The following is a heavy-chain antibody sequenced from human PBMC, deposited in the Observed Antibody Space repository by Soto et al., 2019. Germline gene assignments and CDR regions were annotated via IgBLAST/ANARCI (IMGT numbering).Heavy chain of an antibody. V-gene: IGHV1-18*01. CDR1: GYTFTNFG. CDR2: VSAYNGNT. D-gene: IGHD3-10*01. CDR3: ASGETPIDY. Sequence: QVQLVQSGAEVKKPGASVKVSCKASGYTFTNFGISWVRQAPGQGREWMGWVSAYNGNTNYAQKFQGRVTMTTGTSTSTPYMERRSLRSDDTAVYYCASGETPIDYWGQGPLVTVS. J-gene: IGHJ4*02.